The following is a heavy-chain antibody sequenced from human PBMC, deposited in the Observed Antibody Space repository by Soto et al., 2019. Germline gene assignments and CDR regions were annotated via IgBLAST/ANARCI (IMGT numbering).Heavy chain of an antibody. V-gene: IGHV3-7*01. J-gene: IGHJ5*02. D-gene: IGHD6-19*01. CDR1: GFTFSVYW. Sequence: GGSLRLSCGASGFTFSVYWMSWVRQAPGEGLEWVARIKFDGTGIQYADSVKGRFTISRDNAENSLYLQMNSLRAEDTAVYYCFVGQWPEDNWFDPWGQGTLVTVSS. CDR2: IKFDGTGI. CDR3: FVGQWPEDNWFDP.